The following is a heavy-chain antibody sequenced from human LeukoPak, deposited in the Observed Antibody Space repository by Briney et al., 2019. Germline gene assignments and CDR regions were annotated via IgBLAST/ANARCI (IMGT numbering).Heavy chain of an antibody. D-gene: IGHD3-10*01. J-gene: IGHJ6*03. CDR2: VRSKAYGGTT. Sequence: GGSLRLSCTASGFTFGDYAMSWVRQAPGTGLEGAGFVRSKAYGGTTEYAASVKGRFTISRDDSKSIAYLQMNRLKTEDTAVYYCTRIAITMVRGVIITHYYYMDVWGKGTTVTISS. CDR1: GFTFGDYA. CDR3: TRIAITMVRGVIITHYYYMDV. V-gene: IGHV3-49*04.